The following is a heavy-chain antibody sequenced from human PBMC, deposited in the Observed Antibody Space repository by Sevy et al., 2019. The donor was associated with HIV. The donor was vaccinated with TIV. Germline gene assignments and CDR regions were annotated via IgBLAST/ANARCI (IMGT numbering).Heavy chain of an antibody. CDR1: GFTFNDYA. Sequence: GGSLRLSCAASGFTFNDYAMHWVRQAPGKGLEWVSGISWSGGSIGYADSVKGRFTISRDNAKNSLYLQMNSLSPEDKALFYCSKDIVPRSGRGAYWDYWGQGVVVTVSS. J-gene: IGHJ4*02. V-gene: IGHV3-9*01. D-gene: IGHD3-16*01. CDR3: SKDIVPRSGRGAYWDY. CDR2: ISWSGGSI.